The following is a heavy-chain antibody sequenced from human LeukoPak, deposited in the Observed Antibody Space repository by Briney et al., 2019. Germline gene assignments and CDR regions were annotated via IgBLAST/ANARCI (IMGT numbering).Heavy chain of an antibody. V-gene: IGHV3-30*18. D-gene: IGHD3-10*01. CDR1: GFTFSSYG. J-gene: IGHJ4*02. CDR2: MSYDGSKQ. Sequence: GGSLRLSCAASGFTFSSYGMHWVRQAPGKGLEWVAVMSYDGSKQYYADSVKGRFTISRDNSKNTLYLQMNSLRAEDTAVYYCAKDLWRFGSGNSYFDYWGQGTLVTVSS. CDR3: AKDLWRFGSGNSYFDY.